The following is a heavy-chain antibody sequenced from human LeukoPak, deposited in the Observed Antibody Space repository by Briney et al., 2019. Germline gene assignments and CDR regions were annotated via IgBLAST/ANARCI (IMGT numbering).Heavy chain of an antibody. CDR3: ARGTTVTTPDY. CDR2: NYYSGST. Sequence: PSETLSLTCTVSGGSISSYYWSWIRQPPGKGLEWIGYNYYSGSTNYNPSLKSRVTISIDTSKNQFSLKLSSVTAADTAVYYCARGTTVTTPDYWGQGTLVTVSS. D-gene: IGHD4-17*01. CDR1: GGSISSYY. V-gene: IGHV4-59*08. J-gene: IGHJ4*02.